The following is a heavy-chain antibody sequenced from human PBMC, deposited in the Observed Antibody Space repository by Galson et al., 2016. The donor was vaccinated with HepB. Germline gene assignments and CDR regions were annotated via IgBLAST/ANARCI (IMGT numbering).Heavy chain of an antibody. CDR3: VRVGAQMSTKPWTFDY. CDR1: GFTFSNYA. J-gene: IGHJ4*02. D-gene: IGHD5-24*01. V-gene: IGHV3-23*01. CDR2: ISPTGAST. Sequence: SLRLSCAASGFTFSNYAMTWVRQAPGKGLEWVSGISPTGASTNYADSVQGRFTISRDNSNTMLHLQMHSLRAEDTAIYYCVRVGAQMSTKPWTFDYWGQGSLVTVSS.